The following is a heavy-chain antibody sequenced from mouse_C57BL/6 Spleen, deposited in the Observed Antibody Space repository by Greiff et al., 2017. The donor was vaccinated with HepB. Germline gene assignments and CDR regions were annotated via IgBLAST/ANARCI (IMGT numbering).Heavy chain of an antibody. D-gene: IGHD1-1*01. J-gene: IGHJ4*01. Sequence: DVKLVESGGGLVKPGGSLKLSCAASGFTFSDYGMHWVRQAPEQGLEWVAYISSGSSTIYYADTVKGRFTISRDNAKNTLFLQMTSLRSEDTAMYYCARPPMTTDAMDYWGQGTSVTVSS. V-gene: IGHV5-17*01. CDR1: GFTFSDYG. CDR3: ARPPMTTDAMDY. CDR2: ISSGSSTI.